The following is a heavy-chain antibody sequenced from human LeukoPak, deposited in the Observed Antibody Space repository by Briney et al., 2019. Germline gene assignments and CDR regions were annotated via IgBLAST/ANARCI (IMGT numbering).Heavy chain of an antibody. CDR3: ARDRGYGFDY. D-gene: IGHD5-18*01. Sequence: PGGSLRLSCAASGFTFSSYWMHWGRQVPGKGLGWVSHIKSDGSSTSYADSVKGRLTISRDNAKNTLYLQMHSLRAEDTAVYYCARDRGYGFDYWGQGTLVTVSS. CDR1: GFTFSSYW. J-gene: IGHJ4*02. V-gene: IGHV3-74*01. CDR2: IKSDGSST.